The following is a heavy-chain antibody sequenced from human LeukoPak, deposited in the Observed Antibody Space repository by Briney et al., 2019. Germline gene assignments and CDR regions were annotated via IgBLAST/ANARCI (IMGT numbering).Heavy chain of an antibody. D-gene: IGHD6-13*01. CDR1: GFTFSTYA. CDR3: AKGYSSSWSFDAFDI. V-gene: IGHV3-23*01. J-gene: IGHJ3*02. CDR2: ISGSGGPT. Sequence: PGGSLRLSCAASGFTFSTYAMSWVRQAPGKGLEWVSAISGSGGPTYYADSVKGRFTISRDNSKNTLYLQMNSLRAEDTAVYYCAKGYSSSWSFDAFDIWGQGTMVTVSS.